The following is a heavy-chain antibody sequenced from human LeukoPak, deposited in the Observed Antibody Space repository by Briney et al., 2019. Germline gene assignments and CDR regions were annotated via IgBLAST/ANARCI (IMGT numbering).Heavy chain of an antibody. D-gene: IGHD6-6*01. CDR3: ARDLLAARRSGLYDAFDI. J-gene: IGHJ3*02. Sequence: PSETLSLTCTVSGGSISSYYWSWIRQPPGKGLEWIGYIYYSGSTNYNPSLKSRVTISVDTSKNQFSLKLSSVTAADTAVYYCARDLLAARRSGLYDAFDIWGQGTMVTVSS. V-gene: IGHV4-59*01. CDR2: IYYSGST. CDR1: GGSISSYY.